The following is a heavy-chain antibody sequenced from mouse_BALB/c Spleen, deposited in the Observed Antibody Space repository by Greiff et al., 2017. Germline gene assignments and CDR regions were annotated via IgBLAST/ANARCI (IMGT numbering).Heavy chain of an antibody. Sequence: EVQRVESGPGLVKPSQSLSLTCSVTGYSITSGYYWNWIRQFPGNKLEWMGYISYDGSNNYNPSLKNRISITRDTSKNQFFLKLNSVTTEDTATYYCARVRRGWYFDVWGAGTTVTVSS. CDR2: ISYDGSN. J-gene: IGHJ1*01. V-gene: IGHV3-6*02. CDR1: GYSITSGYY. CDR3: ARVRRGWYFDV. D-gene: IGHD2-14*01.